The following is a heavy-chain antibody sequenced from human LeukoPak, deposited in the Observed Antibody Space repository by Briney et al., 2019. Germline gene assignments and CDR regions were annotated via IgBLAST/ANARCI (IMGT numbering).Heavy chain of an antibody. Sequence: GGSLRLSCAASRFTFSSYAMSWVRQAPGKGLEWVAGISGSGGSTYYADSVKGRFTISRDNSKNTLYLQMNSLGAEDTAVYYCAKERCTNAVCYFGSGMDVRGQGTTVTVSS. J-gene: IGHJ6*02. CDR3: AKERCTNAVCYFGSGMDV. D-gene: IGHD2-8*01. CDR1: RFTFSSYA. CDR2: ISGSGGST. V-gene: IGHV3-23*01.